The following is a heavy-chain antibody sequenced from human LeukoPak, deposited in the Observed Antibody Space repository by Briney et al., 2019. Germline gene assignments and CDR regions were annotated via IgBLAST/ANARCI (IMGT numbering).Heavy chain of an antibody. Sequence: GSLRLSCAASGFTFSSYAMSWVRQAPGKGLEWVSAISGSGGSTYYADSVKGRFTISRDNSKNTLYLQMNSLRAEDTAVYYCARESTGDQSYYYGMDVWGQGTTVTVSS. CDR2: ISGSGGST. V-gene: IGHV3-23*01. CDR3: ARESTGDQSYYYGMDV. J-gene: IGHJ6*02. D-gene: IGHD7-27*01. CDR1: GFTFSSYA.